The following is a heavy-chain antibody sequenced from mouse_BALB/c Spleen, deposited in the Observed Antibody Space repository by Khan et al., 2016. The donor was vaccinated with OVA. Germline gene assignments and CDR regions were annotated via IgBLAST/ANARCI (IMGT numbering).Heavy chain of an antibody. D-gene: IGHD1-1*02. CDR1: GYTFTNYW. V-gene: IGHV1-69*02. J-gene: IGHJ3*01. Sequence: QVQLKQSGIELVRPGASVKLSCKASGYTFTNYWINWVKQRPGQGLEWIGNIYPSDSYTNYNQRFKDKATLTVDKSSSTAFLHLSSPSSEDSAVYYCTREGVYGSSFAYWGQGTLVTVSA. CDR2: IYPSDSYT. CDR3: TREGVYGSSFAY.